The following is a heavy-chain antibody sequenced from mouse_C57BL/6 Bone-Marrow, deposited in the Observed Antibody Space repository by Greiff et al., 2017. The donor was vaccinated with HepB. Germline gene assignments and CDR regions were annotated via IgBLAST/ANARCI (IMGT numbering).Heavy chain of an antibody. CDR2: ISSGGDYI. D-gene: IGHD2-4*01. V-gene: IGHV5-9-1*02. CDR3: TREGYYDYDEGYFDV. Sequence: DVMLVESGEGLVKPGGSLKLSCAASGFTFSSYAMSWVRQTPEKRLEWVAYISSGGDYIYYADTVKGRFTISRDNARNTLYLQMSSLKSEDTAMYYCTREGYYDYDEGYFDVWGTGTTVTVSS. CDR1: GFTFSSYA. J-gene: IGHJ1*03.